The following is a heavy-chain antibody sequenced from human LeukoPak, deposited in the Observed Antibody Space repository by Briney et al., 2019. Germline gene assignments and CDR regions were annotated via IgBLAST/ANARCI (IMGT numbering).Heavy chain of an antibody. D-gene: IGHD3-22*01. V-gene: IGHV1-69*05. CDR2: IIPIFGTA. J-gene: IGHJ3*02. CDR1: GGTFSSYA. Sequence: ASVKVSCKASGGTFSSYAISWARQAPGQGLEWMGGIIPIFGTANYAQKFQGRVTITTDESTSTAYMELSSLRSEDTAVYYCAGDSSGYYPDAFDIWGQGTMVTVSS. CDR3: AGDSSGYYPDAFDI.